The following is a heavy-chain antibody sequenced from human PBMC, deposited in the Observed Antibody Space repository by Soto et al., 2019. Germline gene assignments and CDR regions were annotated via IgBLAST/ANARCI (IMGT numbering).Heavy chain of an antibody. D-gene: IGHD1-26*01. Sequence: SETLSLTCSVSGVSITGSYWSWIRQPPGETLEWIGYVYHSGTTTYNPPLKSRVSISVDTSKNQFSLRLTSVIAAETAVYYCERDMPYGAGSLAGCDYWGQGILVTVSS. CDR2: VYHSGTT. CDR1: GVSITGSY. V-gene: IGHV4-59*01. CDR3: ERDMPYGAGSLAGCDY. J-gene: IGHJ4*02.